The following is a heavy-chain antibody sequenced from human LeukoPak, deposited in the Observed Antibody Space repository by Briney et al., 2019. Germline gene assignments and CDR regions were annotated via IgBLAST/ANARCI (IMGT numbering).Heavy chain of an antibody. CDR2: VSGSGSTV. CDR3: VRQFAS. V-gene: IGHV3-48*01. Sequence: GGSLGLSCAASGFTFSDHIMNWVRQLPGKRLEWVAYVSGSGSTVYYADSVKGRFTISRDNGKSSLYLQMNSLRVEDTALYYCVRQFASWGQGTLVTVSS. CDR1: GFTFSDHI. J-gene: IGHJ4*02.